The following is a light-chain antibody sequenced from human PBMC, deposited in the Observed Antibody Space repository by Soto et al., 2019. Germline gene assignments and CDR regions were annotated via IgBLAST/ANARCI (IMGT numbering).Light chain of an antibody. J-gene: IGKJ1*01. CDR3: QQYVHWPPGA. CDR2: DTS. Sequence: EIVVTQSPATLSVSPGERVTLSCRASQSVSSSLAWYQQRPGQAPRLLIYDTSTRAAGIAARLSGSGSGTEFTLTSSSLQSEDSAVYYCQQYVHWPPGAFGQGTTVEIK. V-gene: IGKV3-15*01. CDR1: QSVSSS.